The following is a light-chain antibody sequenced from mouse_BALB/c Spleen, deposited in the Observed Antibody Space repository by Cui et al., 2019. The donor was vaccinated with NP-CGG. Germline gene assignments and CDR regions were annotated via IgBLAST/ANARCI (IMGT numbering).Light chain of an antibody. J-gene: IGLJ1*01. CDR3: VLWYSNHWV. CDR1: TGAVTTNNY. Sequence: QAVMTQESALTTSPGETVTLTCRSSTGAVTTNNYANWVQEKPDHLFTGLIGGTNNRVPGVPARFSGSLIGDKAALTITGAQTEDEAIYFCVLWYSNHWVFGGGTKLTVL. V-gene: IGLV1*01. CDR2: GTN.